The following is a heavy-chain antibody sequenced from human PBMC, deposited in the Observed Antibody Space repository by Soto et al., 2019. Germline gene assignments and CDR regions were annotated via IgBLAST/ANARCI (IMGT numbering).Heavy chain of an antibody. V-gene: IGHV3-23*01. CDR2: ISGSGGST. CDR1: GFTFSGSA. D-gene: IGHD3-22*01. J-gene: IGHJ4*02. CDR3: AKTPVLYYYDSSGYYFEY. Sequence: GGSLRLSCAASGFTFSGSAMHWVRQAPGKGLEWVSAISGSGGSTYYADSVKGRFTISRDNSKNTLYLQMNSLRAEDTAVYYCAKTPVLYYYDSSGYYFEYWGQGTLVTVPS.